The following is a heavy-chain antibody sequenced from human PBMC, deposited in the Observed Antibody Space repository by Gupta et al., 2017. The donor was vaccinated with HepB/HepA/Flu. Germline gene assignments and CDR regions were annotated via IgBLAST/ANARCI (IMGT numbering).Heavy chain of an antibody. Sequence: QITLRASGPTLVNPTQTLTLTCNFSGFSLFTVGVGVGWVRQPPGKGLQWLALIYWDDETRYNPSLRNRLTITKDAARDQVVLVMTNMAPEDTGTYFGAHSPDDGSGSTNWFDTWGQGTAVTVSS. V-gene: IGHV2-5*02. CDR1: GFSLFTVGVG. J-gene: IGHJ5*02. CDR3: AHSPDDGSGSTNWFDT. D-gene: IGHD3-10*01. CDR2: IYWDDET.